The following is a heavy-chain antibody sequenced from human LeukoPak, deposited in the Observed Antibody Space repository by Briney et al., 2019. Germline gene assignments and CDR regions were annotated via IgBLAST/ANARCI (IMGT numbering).Heavy chain of an antibody. CDR2: IYYSGST. D-gene: IGHD6-13*01. CDR3: ARIPLRAAASTWGDYFDY. V-gene: IGHV4-39*07. CDR1: GGSISSSSYY. J-gene: IGHJ4*02. Sequence: LSETLSLTCTVSGGSISSSSYYWGWIRQPPGKGLEWIGSIYYSGSTYYNPSLKSRVTISVDTSKNQFSLKLSSVTAADTAVYYCARIPLRAAASTWGDYFDYWGQGTLVTVSS.